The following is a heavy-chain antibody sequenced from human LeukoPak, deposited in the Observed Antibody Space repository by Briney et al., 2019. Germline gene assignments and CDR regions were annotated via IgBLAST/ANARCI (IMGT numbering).Heavy chain of an antibody. CDR2: IKQDGSEK. D-gene: IGHD3-3*01. Sequence: GGSLRLSCAASGFTFSSYWMSWVRQAPGKGLEWVANIKQDGSEKYYVDSVKGRFTISRDNAKNSLYLQMNSLRAEDTAVYYCAGDLAGFLEWLFWDYWGQGTLVTVSS. CDR3: AGDLAGFLEWLFWDY. V-gene: IGHV3-7*01. CDR1: GFTFSSYW. J-gene: IGHJ4*02.